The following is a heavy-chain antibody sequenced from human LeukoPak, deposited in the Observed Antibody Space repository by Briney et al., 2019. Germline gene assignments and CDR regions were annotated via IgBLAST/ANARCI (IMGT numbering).Heavy chain of an antibody. Sequence: GGSLRLSCAASGFTFSSYGMHWVRQAPGKGLEWVAVISYDGSNKYYADSVKGRFTISRDNSKNTLYLQMNSLRAEDSAVYYCAKDGGSLGLAAFDIWGQGTMVTVSS. CDR1: GFTFSSYG. J-gene: IGHJ3*02. CDR2: ISYDGSNK. CDR3: AKDGGSLGLAAFDI. D-gene: IGHD3-16*01. V-gene: IGHV3-30*18.